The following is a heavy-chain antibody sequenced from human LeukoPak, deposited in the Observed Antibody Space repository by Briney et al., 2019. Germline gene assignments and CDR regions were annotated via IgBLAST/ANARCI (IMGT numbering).Heavy chain of an antibody. Sequence: GSLRLSCAASGFTFSSYAMSWVRQAPGKGLEWVSVISDGGDSTFYADSVKGRFTISRDNFKSTLYLQMNGLRPEDTAVYYCAKAIHRTTTTHHYYYGMDVWGQGTTVTVSS. V-gene: IGHV3-23*01. CDR2: ISDGGDST. D-gene: IGHD1-14*01. J-gene: IGHJ6*02. CDR1: GFTFSSYA. CDR3: AKAIHRTTTTHHYYYGMDV.